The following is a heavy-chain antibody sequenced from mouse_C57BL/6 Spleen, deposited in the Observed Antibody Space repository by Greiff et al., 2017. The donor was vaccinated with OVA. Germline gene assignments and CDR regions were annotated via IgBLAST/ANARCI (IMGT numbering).Heavy chain of an antibody. CDR3: ARWGIYYGNYGYAMDY. V-gene: IGHV1-80*01. CDR1: GYAFSSYW. D-gene: IGHD2-1*01. Sequence: QVHVKQSGAELVKPGASVKISCKASGYAFSSYWMNWVKQRPGKGLEWIGQIYPGDGDTNYNGKFKGKATLTADKSSSTAYMQLSSLTSEDSAVYFCARWGIYYGNYGYAMDYWGQGTSVTVSS. J-gene: IGHJ4*01. CDR2: IYPGDGDT.